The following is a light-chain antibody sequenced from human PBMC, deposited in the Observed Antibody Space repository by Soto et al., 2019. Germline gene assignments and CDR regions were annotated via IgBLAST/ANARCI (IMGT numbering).Light chain of an antibody. V-gene: IGKV3-20*01. Sequence: EIVLTQSPDTLSLSPGERATLSCRASQSVRSNYLAWYQQKPGQAPRFLIYDASSRATGIPDRFSGSGSGKYFTLTISRLEPEDFAVYYCQQYGSSPLTFGGGTKVEIK. J-gene: IGKJ4*01. CDR2: DAS. CDR1: QSVRSNY. CDR3: QQYGSSPLT.